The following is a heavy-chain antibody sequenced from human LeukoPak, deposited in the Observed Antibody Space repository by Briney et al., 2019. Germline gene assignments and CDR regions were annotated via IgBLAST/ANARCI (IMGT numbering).Heavy chain of an antibody. CDR1: GVSISSSCNY. V-gene: IGHV4-39*01. J-gene: IGHJ6*03. D-gene: IGHD1-26*01. Sequence: SESLSLSCTVSGVSISSSCNYWGWLRQPPGKGREWIMSIYYSGSTYYNPTRKSRVTISVDTSKNQFSLKLSSVTAADTAVYYGARRDSGIYYSYGYDMDVWGKGTTVTVSS. CDR2: IYYSGST. CDR3: ARRDSGIYYSYGYDMDV.